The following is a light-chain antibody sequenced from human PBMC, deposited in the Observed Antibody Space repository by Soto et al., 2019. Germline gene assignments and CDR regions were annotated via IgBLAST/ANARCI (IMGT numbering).Light chain of an antibody. CDR2: VVS. CDR1: QGISSY. Sequence: DIQLTQSPSFLSASVGDRVTITCRASQGISSYLAWYQQKPGKAPKLLIYVVSTLQSGVPSRLSGSGSGTEFTLTISSLQPEDFATYYCQQLNSYPITFGQGTRLEIK. CDR3: QQLNSYPIT. V-gene: IGKV1-9*01. J-gene: IGKJ5*01.